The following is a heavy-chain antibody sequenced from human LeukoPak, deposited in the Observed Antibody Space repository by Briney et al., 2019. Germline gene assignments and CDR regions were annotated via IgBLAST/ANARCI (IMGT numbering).Heavy chain of an antibody. V-gene: IGHV3-9*01. Sequence: GGSLRFSCAASGFTFDDYAMHWVRQAPGKGLEWVSGISFNSGSIGYADSVKGRFTISRDNAKKSPYLQMNSLRAEDTALYYCAKVPLIYDSSGNYFDYWGQGTLVTVSS. CDR2: ISFNSGSI. D-gene: IGHD3-22*01. CDR1: GFTFDDYA. J-gene: IGHJ4*02. CDR3: AKVPLIYDSSGNYFDY.